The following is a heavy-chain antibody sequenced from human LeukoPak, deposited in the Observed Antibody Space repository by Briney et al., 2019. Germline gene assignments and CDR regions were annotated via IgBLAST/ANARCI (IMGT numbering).Heavy chain of an antibody. D-gene: IGHD6-19*01. Sequence: GGSLRLSCAASGFTFSSYAMSWVRQAPGKGLEWVSIISGSGGSTYYADSVKGRFTISRDNSKNTLYLQVNSLRAEDTAVYYCARDHPDQWLVRPPGVFDYWGQGTLVIVSS. V-gene: IGHV3-23*01. CDR1: GFTFSSYA. CDR3: ARDHPDQWLVRPPGVFDY. CDR2: ISGSGGST. J-gene: IGHJ4*02.